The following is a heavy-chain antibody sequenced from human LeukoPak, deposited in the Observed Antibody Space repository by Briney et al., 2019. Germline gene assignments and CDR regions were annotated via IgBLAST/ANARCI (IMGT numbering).Heavy chain of an antibody. J-gene: IGHJ4*02. CDR2: INTNNVNT. CDR1: GYTFSSYG. CDR3: ARKGCIGNCYLLDY. V-gene: IGHV1-18*01. D-gene: IGHD2-15*01. Sequence: ASVKVSCKASGYTFSSYGINWVRQAPGQGLEWMGWINTNNVNTNYAQKFQGRVTMTRDTSTSTAYMELRSLGSDDTAVYYCARKGCIGNCYLLDYWGRGTLVTVSS.